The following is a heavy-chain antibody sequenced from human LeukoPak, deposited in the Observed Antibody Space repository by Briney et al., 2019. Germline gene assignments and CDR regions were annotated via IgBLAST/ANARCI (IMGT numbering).Heavy chain of an antibody. CDR3: ARAVEYNILTGYGNLY. Sequence: GGSLRLSCAASGFTFSSYSMNWVRQAPGKGLEWVSSINSRGDDKYYADSVKGRFTISRDNAKNSLSLQMNSLRAEDTAVYYCARAVEYNILTGYGNLYWGQGTLVTVSS. J-gene: IGHJ4*02. V-gene: IGHV3-21*01. CDR1: GFTFSSYS. D-gene: IGHD3-9*01. CDR2: INSRGDDK.